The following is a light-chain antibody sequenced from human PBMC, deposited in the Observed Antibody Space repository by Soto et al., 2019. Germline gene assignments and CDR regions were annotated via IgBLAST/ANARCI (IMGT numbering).Light chain of an antibody. J-gene: IGKJ4*01. CDR2: AAD. CDR3: QMAISVPLI. CDR1: RDISNY. V-gene: IGKV1-27*01. Sequence: DIQMTQYTSSLSASVGDRVTITCRASRDISNYLAWYQQKPGKVPRLLIYAADTLQSGVPSRFSGGGSGPDFALTISRLQPEDVATYYCQMAISVPLIFGGGTKVEIK.